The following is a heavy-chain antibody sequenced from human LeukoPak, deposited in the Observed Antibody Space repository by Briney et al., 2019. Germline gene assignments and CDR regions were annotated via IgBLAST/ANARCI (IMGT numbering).Heavy chain of an antibody. Sequence: ETLSLTCTVSGGSIISYYWSWIRQPPGKGLEWIGYIYYSGSTNYNPSLKSRVTISVDTSKNQFSLKLSSVTAADTAVYYCARGSYYYDSSGYFNFDYWGQGTLVTVSS. J-gene: IGHJ4*02. CDR2: IYYSGST. V-gene: IGHV4-59*01. CDR3: ARGSYYYDSSGYFNFDY. CDR1: GGSIISYY. D-gene: IGHD3-22*01.